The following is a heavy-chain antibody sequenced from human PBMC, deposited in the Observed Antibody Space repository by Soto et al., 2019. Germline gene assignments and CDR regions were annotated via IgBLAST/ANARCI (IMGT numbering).Heavy chain of an antibody. V-gene: IGHV3-74*01. CDR2: INKKGSST. CDR3: ARDLWSSDNSFDP. J-gene: IGHJ5*02. D-gene: IGHD6-19*01. Sequence: PGGSLRLSCAASGFIFSGYWMRWVRQAPGKGLVWVSRINKKGSSTTYADSVKGRFTISRDNVKNTLYLQMNSLRVENTAVYYCARDLWSSDNSFDPWGRGSQVTV. CDR1: GFIFSGYW.